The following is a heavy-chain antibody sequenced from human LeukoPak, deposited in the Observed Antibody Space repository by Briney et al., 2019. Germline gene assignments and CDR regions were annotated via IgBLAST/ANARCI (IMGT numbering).Heavy chain of an antibody. CDR3: ARDAGWSGSDAFDI. J-gene: IGHJ3*02. CDR1: GGSISSGSYY. D-gene: IGHD3-3*01. Sequence: SQTLSLTCTVSGGSISSGSYYWSWIRQPAGKGLEWIGRIYTSGSTNYNPSLKSRVTISVDTSKNQFSLKLSSVTAADTAVYYCARDAGWSGSDAFDIWAKGQWSPSLQ. V-gene: IGHV4-61*02. CDR2: IYTSGST.